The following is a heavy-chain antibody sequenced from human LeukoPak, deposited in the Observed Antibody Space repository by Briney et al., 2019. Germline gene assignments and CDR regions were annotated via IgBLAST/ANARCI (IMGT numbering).Heavy chain of an antibody. Sequence: GGSLRLSCAASGFTFTMFGMNWVRQAPGKGLEWVAFIRYDGSNKYYADSVKGRFTISRDNSKNTLYLQMNSLRAEDTAVYYCAKDRIAARHYFDYWGQGTLVTVSS. V-gene: IGHV3-30*02. CDR1: GFTFTMFG. CDR2: IRYDGSNK. D-gene: IGHD6-6*01. CDR3: AKDRIAARHYFDY. J-gene: IGHJ4*02.